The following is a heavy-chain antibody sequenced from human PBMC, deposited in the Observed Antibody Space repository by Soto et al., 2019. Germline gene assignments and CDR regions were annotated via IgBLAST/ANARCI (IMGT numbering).Heavy chain of an antibody. CDR3: ARIPTFYGILGRSDET. CDR1: GGSISSGDYY. CDR2: IYASGRT. Sequence: QMQLQESGPGLVKPSETLSLTCTVSGGSISSGDYYWTWVRQHPGKGLEWIGYIYASGRTYYTPSPKSLFSISVDTSQNQFSLKLSSVAAADTAVYYCARIPTFYGILGRSDETWGQGILVTVSS. V-gene: IGHV4-31*01. J-gene: IGHJ4*02. D-gene: IGHD3-9*01.